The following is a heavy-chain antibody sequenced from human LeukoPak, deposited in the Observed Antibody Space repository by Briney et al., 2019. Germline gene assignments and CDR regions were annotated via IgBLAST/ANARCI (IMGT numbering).Heavy chain of an antibody. CDR1: GFTFSSYA. V-gene: IGHV3-30*04. CDR2: ISYDGSNK. D-gene: IGHD5-24*01. CDR3: ARDRDPPYYYYGMDV. Sequence: GGSLRLSCAASGFTFSSYAMHWVRQAPGKGLEWVAVISYDGSNKYYADSVKGRFTISRDNSKNTLYLQMNSLRAEDTAVYYCARDRDPPYYYYGMDVWGQGTTVTVSS. J-gene: IGHJ6*02.